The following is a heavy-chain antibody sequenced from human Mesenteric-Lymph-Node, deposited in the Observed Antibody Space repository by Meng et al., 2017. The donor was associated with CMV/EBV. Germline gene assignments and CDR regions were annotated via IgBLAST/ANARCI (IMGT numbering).Heavy chain of an antibody. Sequence: ASGYTFTDYRLHWVRQAPGQGLEWMGRINPNSGGTNYAQKFQGRVTMTRDTSINTAYMELSRLRSDDTAVYYCARAPPLGMSVLPFYWGQGTLVTVSS. J-gene: IGHJ4*02. D-gene: IGHD1-14*01. CDR3: ARAPPLGMSVLPFY. CDR1: GYTFTDYR. V-gene: IGHV1-2*06. CDR2: INPNSGGT.